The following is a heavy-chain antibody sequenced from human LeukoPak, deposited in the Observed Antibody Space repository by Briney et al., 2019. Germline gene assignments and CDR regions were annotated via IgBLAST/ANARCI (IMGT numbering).Heavy chain of an antibody. Sequence: GSLRLSCAASGFTFSSYAMSWVRQAPGKGLEWVSYISISSTTIYYADSVKGRFTISRGNAKNSLYLQMNSLRDEDTAVYYCARGLRYSSSWYNFDYWGQGTLVTVSS. CDR1: GFTFSSYA. CDR2: ISISSTTI. CDR3: ARGLRYSSSWYNFDY. V-gene: IGHV3-48*02. J-gene: IGHJ4*02. D-gene: IGHD6-13*01.